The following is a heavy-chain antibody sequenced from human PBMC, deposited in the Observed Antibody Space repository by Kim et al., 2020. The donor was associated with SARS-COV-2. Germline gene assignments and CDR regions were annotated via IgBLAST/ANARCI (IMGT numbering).Heavy chain of an antibody. J-gene: IGHJ6*02. Sequence: GGSLRLSCAASGFTFSSYAMSWVRQAPGKWLEWVSAISGSGGSTYYADSVKGRFTISRDNSKNTLYLQMNSLRAEDTAVYYCAHPPPDPYCSGGSCYSGYYYYGMDVWGQGTTVTVSS. CDR3: AHPPPDPYCSGGSCYSGYYYYGMDV. CDR1: GFTFSSYA. CDR2: ISGSGGST. D-gene: IGHD2-15*01. V-gene: IGHV3-23*01.